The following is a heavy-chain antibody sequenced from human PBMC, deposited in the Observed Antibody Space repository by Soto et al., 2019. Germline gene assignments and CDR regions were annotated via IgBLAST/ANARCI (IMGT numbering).Heavy chain of an antibody. CDR1: GDSVSSNSAA. D-gene: IGHD2-2*01. Sequence: QSQTLSLTCAISGDSVSSNSAAWNWIRQSPSRGLEWLGRTYYRSKWYNDYAVSVKSRITINPDTSKNQFSLQLNSVTPEDTAVYYCARGYIVVVPAASYYYYGMDVWGQGTTVTVSS. J-gene: IGHJ6*02. CDR3: ARGYIVVVPAASYYYYGMDV. V-gene: IGHV6-1*01. CDR2: TYYRSKWYN.